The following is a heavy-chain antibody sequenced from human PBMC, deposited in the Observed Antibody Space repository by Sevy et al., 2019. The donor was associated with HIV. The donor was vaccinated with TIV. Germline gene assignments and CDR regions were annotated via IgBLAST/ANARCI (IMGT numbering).Heavy chain of an antibody. CDR2: LYHSGST. Sequence: SETLSLTCSVSGGSITSKNYFWAWIRQSPGKGLEWIGSLYHSGSTYHSPSLQSRVGISVDTSRRHFSLKLSSVTATDTAVYYCARHSFKHGYRPHYFDFWSQGTLVTVSS. J-gene: IGHJ4*02. CDR3: ARHSFKHGYRPHYFDF. D-gene: IGHD5-18*01. CDR1: GGSITSKNYF. V-gene: IGHV4-39*01.